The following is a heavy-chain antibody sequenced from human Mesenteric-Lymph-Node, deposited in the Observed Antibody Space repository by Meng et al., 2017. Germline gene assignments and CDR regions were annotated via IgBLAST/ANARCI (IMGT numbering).Heavy chain of an antibody. CDR2: INPNSGFT. CDR3: ARDHSDSSGWWFDP. Sequence: VRLVQSGDEVKKTGASVTVSCKAFGYISPSAWMHWLRQAPGQGIELMAVINPNSGFTVYAQKFQGRITVTRDTSTSTFYLDVTSLRSDDSAEYFCARDHSDSSGWWFDPWGQGTLVTVSS. CDR1: GYISPSAW. J-gene: IGHJ5*02. D-gene: IGHD6-19*01. V-gene: IGHV1-46*01.